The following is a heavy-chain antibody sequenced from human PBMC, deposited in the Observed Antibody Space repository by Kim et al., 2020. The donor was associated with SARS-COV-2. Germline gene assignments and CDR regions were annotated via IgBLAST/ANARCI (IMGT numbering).Heavy chain of an antibody. Sequence: SVKCRFTISRDNSKNTLDLQMNSLRAEETAVYYCAKALTWFGEYTYYFDYWGQGTLVTVSS. D-gene: IGHD3-10*01. J-gene: IGHJ4*02. CDR3: AKALTWFGEYTYYFDY. V-gene: IGHV3-30*02.